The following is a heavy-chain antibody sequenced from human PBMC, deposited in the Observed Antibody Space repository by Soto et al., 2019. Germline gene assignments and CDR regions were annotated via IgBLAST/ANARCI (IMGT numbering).Heavy chain of an antibody. CDR1: GGSYKSGIYS. J-gene: IGHJ4*02. D-gene: IGHD3-16*01. CDR2: VYHTGRT. CDR3: ARDLAYFDS. Sequence: SEPLSLTRTVSGGSYKSGIYSWSWIQQPPWKLLEWFVYVYHTGRTSYNPSLKSRVSISMDTSKNQFSLNLDSVTAADTAVYFCARDLAYFDSWGQGTLVT. V-gene: IGHV4-61*01.